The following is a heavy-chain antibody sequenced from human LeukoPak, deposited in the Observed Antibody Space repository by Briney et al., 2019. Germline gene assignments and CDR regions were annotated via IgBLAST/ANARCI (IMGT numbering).Heavy chain of an antibody. D-gene: IGHD6-13*01. CDR1: GGSISSNY. CDR2: IYYSGST. Sequence: PSETLSLTCSVSGGSISSNYWSWIRQPPGKGLEWIGNIYYSGSTNYNPSLKSRVTISVDTSKNQFPLKLSSVTAADTAVYYCARVQQQLLPFDYWGQGILVTVSS. CDR3: ARVQQQLLPFDY. V-gene: IGHV4-59*01. J-gene: IGHJ4*02.